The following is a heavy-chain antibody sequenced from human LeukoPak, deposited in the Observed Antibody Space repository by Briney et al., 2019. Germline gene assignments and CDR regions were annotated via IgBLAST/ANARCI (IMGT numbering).Heavy chain of an antibody. Sequence: GGSLRLSCAASGFIFSDYYMSWIRQAPGKGLEWVSYISSSGSTTYYADSVKGRFTISRDNAKNSLYLQMNSLRAEDTAVYYCMREQAGGTTKRRFDPWGQGTLVTVSS. CDR2: ISSSGSTT. V-gene: IGHV3-11*01. D-gene: IGHD1-1*01. J-gene: IGHJ5*02. CDR1: GFIFSDYY. CDR3: MREQAGGTTKRRFDP.